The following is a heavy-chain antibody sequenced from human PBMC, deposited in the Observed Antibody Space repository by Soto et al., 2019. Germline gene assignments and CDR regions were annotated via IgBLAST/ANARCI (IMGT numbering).Heavy chain of an antibody. D-gene: IGHD1-26*01. V-gene: IGHV1-69*06. J-gene: IGHJ4*02. CDR1: GGTFGSHT. CDR3: ARIDTLTYHNTRGSDLDF. Sequence: QVQLVQSGAEVKKPGSSVRVSCKVSGGTFGSHTFTWVRQAPGQGLEWMGEIIPVFNAANYAERFQVRVTITEERSATRVYVEISRLPSADTATYYCARIDTLTYHNTRGSDLDFWGQGTLVIVSS. CDR2: IIPVFNAA.